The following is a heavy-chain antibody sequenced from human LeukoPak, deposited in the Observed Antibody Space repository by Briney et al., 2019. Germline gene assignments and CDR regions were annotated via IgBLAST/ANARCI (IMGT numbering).Heavy chain of an antibody. V-gene: IGHV1-18*01. J-gene: IGHJ5*02. CDR3: ARTSHESVLYWSDP. Sequence: ASVKVSCEASGYTFTTYGIGWVRQAPGQGLEWMGWISGYNGNTNYAQKFQGGVTMTTDTSTSTAYMELRSLRSDDTAAYYCARTSHESVLYWSDPWGQGTLVNVSS. D-gene: IGHD3-16*01. CDR1: GYTFTTYG. CDR2: ISGYNGNT.